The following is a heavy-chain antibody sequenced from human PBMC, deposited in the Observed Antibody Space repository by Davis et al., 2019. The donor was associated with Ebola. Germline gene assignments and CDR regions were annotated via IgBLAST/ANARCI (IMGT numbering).Heavy chain of an antibody. J-gene: IGHJ5*02. CDR3: ARRSGATAGDTWEGFDH. Sequence: GESLKISCEASGFTFSDYEMNWVRQAPGKGLEWVSYITDNSSAVYYAGPVRGRFTVSRDNAKNSLYLQMDNLSADDSAVYFCARRSGATAGDTWEGFDHWGQGTLVTVSS. CDR1: GFTFSDYE. CDR2: ITDNSSAV. D-gene: IGHD6-13*01. V-gene: IGHV3-48*03.